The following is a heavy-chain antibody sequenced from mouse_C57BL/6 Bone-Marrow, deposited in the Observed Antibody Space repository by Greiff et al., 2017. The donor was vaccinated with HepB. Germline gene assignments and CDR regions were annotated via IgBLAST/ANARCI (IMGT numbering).Heavy chain of an antibody. CDR3: ARLLTTVVATDRAMDY. V-gene: IGHV5-6*01. J-gene: IGHJ4*01. CDR1: GFTFSSYG. Sequence: EVQLVESGGDLVKPGGSLKLSCAASGFTFSSYGMSWVRQTPDKRLEWVATISSGGSYTYYPDSVKGRFTISRDNAKNTLYLQMSSLKSEDTAMYYCARLLTTVVATDRAMDYWGQGTSVTVSS. D-gene: IGHD1-1*01. CDR2: ISSGGSYT.